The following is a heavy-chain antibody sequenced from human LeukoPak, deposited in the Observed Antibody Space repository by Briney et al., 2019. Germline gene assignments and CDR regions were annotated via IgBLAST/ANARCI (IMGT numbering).Heavy chain of an antibody. V-gene: IGHV3-21*01. D-gene: IGHD3-10*01. CDR2: ISSSSSYI. CDR1: GFTFSSYA. Sequence: GGSLRLSCAASGFTFSSYAMSWVRQAPGKGLEWVSSISSSSSYIYYADSVKGRFTISRDNAKNSLYLQMNSLRAEDTAVYYCASLIRFGELCVYWGQGTLVTVSS. CDR3: ASLIRFGELCVY. J-gene: IGHJ4*02.